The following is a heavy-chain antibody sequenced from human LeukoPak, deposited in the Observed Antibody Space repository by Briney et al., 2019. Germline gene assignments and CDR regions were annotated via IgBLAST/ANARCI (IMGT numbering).Heavy chain of an antibody. CDR2: MNSDGSTT. CDR1: GFTFSSYW. V-gene: IGHV3-74*01. D-gene: IGHD5/OR15-5a*01. Sequence: PGGSLRLSCAASGFTFSSYWMHWVRQAPGKGLVWVSRMNSDGSTTSYADSVKGRFTISRDNAKNTVYLQMNSLRAEDTAVYYCARRVYFDPWGEGTLVTASS. J-gene: IGHJ5*02. CDR3: ARRVYFDP.